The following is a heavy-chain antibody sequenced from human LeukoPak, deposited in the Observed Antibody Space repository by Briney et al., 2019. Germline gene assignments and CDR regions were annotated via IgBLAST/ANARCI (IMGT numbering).Heavy chain of an antibody. Sequence: SETLSLTCTVSGDSISSGSYYWSWIRQPAGKGLEWIGRIYTSGSTYYNPSLKSRVTISVDTSKNQFSLNRISVTAADTAYYMDVWGKRTTVTGSS. CDR1: GDSISSGSYY. CDR2: IYTSGST. V-gene: IGHV4-61*02. J-gene: IGHJ6*03. CDR3: V.